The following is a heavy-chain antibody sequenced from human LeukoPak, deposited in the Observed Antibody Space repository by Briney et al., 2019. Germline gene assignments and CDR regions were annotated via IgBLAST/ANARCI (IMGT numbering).Heavy chain of an antibody. V-gene: IGHV3-30*03. D-gene: IGHD2-21*01. CDR3: ARGRFRPIAYHRDDAFDI. CDR2: ISYDGSNK. CDR1: GFTFSSYG. J-gene: IGHJ3*02. Sequence: GGSLRLSCAASGFTFSSYGMHWVRQAPGKGPEWVAVISYDGSNKYYADSVKGRFTISRDNSKNTLYLQMNSLRAEDTAVYYCARGRFRPIAYHRDDAFDIWGQGTMVTVSS.